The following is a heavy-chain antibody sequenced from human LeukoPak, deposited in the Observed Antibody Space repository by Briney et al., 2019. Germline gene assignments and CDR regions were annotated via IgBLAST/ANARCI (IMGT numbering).Heavy chain of an antibody. V-gene: IGHV4-34*01. CDR1: GGSFSGYY. CDR3: ARVRDNNSSSSPGVPYYFDC. Sequence: SETLSLTCAVYGGSFSGYYWSWIRRPPGKGLEWIGEINHSGSTNYNPSLKSRVTISVDTSKNQFSLKLSSVTAADTAVYYCARVRDNNSSSSPGVPYYFDCWGQGTLVTVSS. J-gene: IGHJ4*02. CDR2: INHSGST. D-gene: IGHD6-6*01.